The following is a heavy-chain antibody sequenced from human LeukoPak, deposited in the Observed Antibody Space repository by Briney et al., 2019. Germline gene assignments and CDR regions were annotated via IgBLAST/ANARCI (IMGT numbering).Heavy chain of an antibody. CDR2: LNPSGDST. V-gene: IGHV3-23*01. CDR3: VKDIYGDDY. J-gene: IGHJ4*02. D-gene: IGHD4/OR15-4a*01. Sequence: PGGSLRLSCAASGFTFRKYAMTWVRQAPGKGLEWVSTLNPSGDSTYYADSVKGRFTISRDNSKNTLDLQMNSLRVEDTALYYCVKDIYGDDYWGQGTLVAVSS. CDR1: GFTFRKYA.